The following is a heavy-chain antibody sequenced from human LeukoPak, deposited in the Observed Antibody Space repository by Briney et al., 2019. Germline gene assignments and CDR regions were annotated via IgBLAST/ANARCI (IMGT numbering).Heavy chain of an antibody. CDR3: AKLAGYCSSTSCLTAHFDY. Sequence: PGGSLRLSCAASGFTFSSYGMSWVRQAPGKGLEWVSAISGSGGSTYYADSVKGRFTISRDNSKNTLYLQMNSLRAEDTAVYYCAKLAGYCSSTSCLTAHFDYWGQGTLVTVSS. J-gene: IGHJ4*02. D-gene: IGHD2-2*01. V-gene: IGHV3-23*01. CDR2: ISGSGGST. CDR1: GFTFSSYG.